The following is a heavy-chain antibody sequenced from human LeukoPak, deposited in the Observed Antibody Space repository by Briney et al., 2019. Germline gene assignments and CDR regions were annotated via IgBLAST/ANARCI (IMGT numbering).Heavy chain of an antibody. Sequence: PGGSLRLSCAASGFTFSSYNMNWVRQAPGKGPEWVSYISSSSSTIFYADSVKGRFTISRDNAKNSLYLQMNSLTAEDAAVYYCAKAMNYYFALDYWGQGTLVTVSS. CDR1: GFTFSSYN. V-gene: IGHV3-48*01. CDR3: AKAMNYYFALDY. CDR2: ISSSSSTI. D-gene: IGHD3-22*01. J-gene: IGHJ4*02.